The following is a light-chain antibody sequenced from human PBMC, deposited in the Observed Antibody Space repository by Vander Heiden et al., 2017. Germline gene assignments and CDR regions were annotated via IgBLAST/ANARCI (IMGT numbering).Light chain of an antibody. J-gene: IGKJ4*02. CDR2: WAS. CDR1: QSVLYRSNNNNY. Sequence: DIVMTQSPDSLAVYLGERATINCKSSQSVLYRSNNNNYLAWYQQKPGQPPKLLIYWASTRQSGVPDRFSGSGSGTDFTLTISSLQADDVAVYYCQQYYIAPLTFGGGTRVEIK. V-gene: IGKV4-1*01. CDR3: QQYYIAPLT.